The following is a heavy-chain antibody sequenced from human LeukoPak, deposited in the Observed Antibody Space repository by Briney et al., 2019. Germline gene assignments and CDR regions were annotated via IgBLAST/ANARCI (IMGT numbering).Heavy chain of an antibody. D-gene: IGHD3-10*01. V-gene: IGHV1-18*04. Sequence: GASVKVSCKASGYTFTSYGISWVRQAPGQGLEWMGWISAYNGNTNYAQKLQGRVTMTTDTSTSTAYMELRSLRSDDTAVYYCARHQGATMVRGVIIIDYFDYWGQGTLVTVSS. J-gene: IGHJ4*02. CDR2: ISAYNGNT. CDR1: GYTFTSYG. CDR3: ARHQGATMVRGVIIIDYFDY.